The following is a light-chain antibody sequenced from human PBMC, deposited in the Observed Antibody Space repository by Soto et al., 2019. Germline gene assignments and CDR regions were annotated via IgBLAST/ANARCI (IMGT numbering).Light chain of an antibody. J-gene: IGLJ2*01. Sequence: QSALTQPASVSGSPGQSITISCTGTSSDIGAYNVVSWYQQHPGKAPKLMLYDVNMRPSGVSNRFSGSKSGNTASLTISGLQAEDEADYYCTSWTTSTTMIFGGGTKLTVL. CDR1: SSDIGAYNV. CDR3: TSWTTSTTMI. V-gene: IGLV2-14*03. CDR2: DVN.